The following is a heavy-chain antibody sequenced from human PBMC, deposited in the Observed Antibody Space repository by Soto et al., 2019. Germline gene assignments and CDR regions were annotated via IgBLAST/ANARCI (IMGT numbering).Heavy chain of an antibody. J-gene: IGHJ3*02. D-gene: IGHD6-6*01. CDR3: AREGYSSSVSAFYI. CDR1: GFTFSSYA. CDR2: ISYDGSNK. V-gene: IGHV3-30-3*01. Sequence: QVQLVESGGGVVQPGRSLRLSCAASGFTFSSYAMHWVRQAPGKGLEWVAVISYDGSNKYYADSVKGRFTISRDNSKNTLYLQMNGLRAEDTAVYYCAREGYSSSVSAFYILGQGTMVTVSS.